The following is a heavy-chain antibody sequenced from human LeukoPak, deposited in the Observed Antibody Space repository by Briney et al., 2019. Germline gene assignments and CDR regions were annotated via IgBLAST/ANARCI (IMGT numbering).Heavy chain of an antibody. CDR2: INWNGGST. Sequence: GGSLRLSCAASGFTFDDYGMSWVRQAPGKGLEWVSGINWNGGSTGYADPVKGRFTISRDNAKNSLYLQMNSLRAEDTALYYCARRDIVVVPAAIFGAFDIWGQGTMVTVSS. CDR3: ARRDIVVVPAAIFGAFDI. J-gene: IGHJ3*02. CDR1: GFTFDDYG. V-gene: IGHV3-20*04. D-gene: IGHD2-2*02.